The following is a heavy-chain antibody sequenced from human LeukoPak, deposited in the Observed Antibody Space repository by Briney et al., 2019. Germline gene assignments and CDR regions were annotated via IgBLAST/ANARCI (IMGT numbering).Heavy chain of an antibody. D-gene: IGHD4-11*01. Sequence: SETLSLTCSVSGGSTTGYFWTWIRQPPGKGPEWIGYVYYKGDTSYSPSLDSRVSISVDTSKKQFSLKLNSVTAADTAMYYCARHVTVTYDAFDLWGQGTMVTVSS. CDR2: VYYKGDT. CDR3: ARHVTVTYDAFDL. V-gene: IGHV4-59*08. CDR1: GGSTTGYF. J-gene: IGHJ3*01.